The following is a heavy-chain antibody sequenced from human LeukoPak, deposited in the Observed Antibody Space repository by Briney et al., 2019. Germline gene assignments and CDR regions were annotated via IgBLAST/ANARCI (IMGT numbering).Heavy chain of an antibody. V-gene: IGHV1-18*01. CDR3: VRDLGVDTSMIFFDY. D-gene: IGHD3-16*01. J-gene: IGHJ4*02. Sequence: ASVKVSCTTSGYTFTDFGISWVRQAPGQGLEWMGWISAYNGKINYAQKFQGRVTMATDTSTSTAYMELRSLRSDDTAVFYCVRDLGVDTSMIFFDYWGQGTLVTVSS. CDR1: GYTFTDFG. CDR2: ISAYNGKI.